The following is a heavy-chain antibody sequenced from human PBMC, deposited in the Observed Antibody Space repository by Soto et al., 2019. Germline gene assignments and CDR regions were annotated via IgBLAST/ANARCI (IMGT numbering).Heavy chain of an antibody. CDR1: GFSLSTSGVG. D-gene: IGHD2-15*01. V-gene: IGHV2-5*02. Sequence: QITLKESGPTLVKPTQALTLTCTFSGFSLSTSGVGVGWIRQPPGKALEWLALIYWDNDKYYSPSLETRLIITKDTSRNQVILTLTNVDPVDTATYYCAHRLPGYGRPWSWAYFDYWGQGTQITVSS. CDR2: IYWDNDK. J-gene: IGHJ4*02. CDR3: AHRLPGYGRPWSWAYFDY.